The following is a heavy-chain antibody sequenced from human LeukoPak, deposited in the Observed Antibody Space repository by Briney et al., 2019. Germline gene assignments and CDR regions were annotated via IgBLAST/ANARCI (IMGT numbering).Heavy chain of an antibody. J-gene: IGHJ4*02. CDR3: ARNYDFWSGYPDY. CDR1: GFTFSSYA. Sequence: GGSLRLSCAASGFTFSSYAMSWVRQAPGKGLEWVSAISGSGGSTYYADSVKGRFTISRDNSKNPLYLQMNSLRAEDTAVYYCARNYDFWSGYPDYWGQGTLVTVSS. D-gene: IGHD3-3*01. CDR2: ISGSGGST. V-gene: IGHV3-23*01.